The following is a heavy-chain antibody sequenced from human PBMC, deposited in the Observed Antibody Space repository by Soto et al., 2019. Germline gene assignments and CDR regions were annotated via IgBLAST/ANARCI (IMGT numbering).Heavy chain of an antibody. V-gene: IGHV3-23*01. Sequence: GGSLRLSCEGSGFTVSSHAMTWIRQAPGKGPEWVSTFTGDGGTYYADSVKGRFAMSRDSSENTLYLQMNSLRAEDTAVYYCAKVWDIVALYFDYWGQGTLVTVSS. D-gene: IGHD5-12*01. CDR2: FTGDGGT. J-gene: IGHJ4*02. CDR3: AKVWDIVALYFDY. CDR1: GFTVSSHA.